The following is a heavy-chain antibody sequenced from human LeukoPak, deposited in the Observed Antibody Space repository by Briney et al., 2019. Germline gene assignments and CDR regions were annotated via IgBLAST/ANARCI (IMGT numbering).Heavy chain of an antibody. J-gene: IGHJ2*01. CDR1: GFTFSSYW. D-gene: IGHD6-19*01. CDR3: ASVPVAAVYWYFDL. CDR2: IKQDGSEK. V-gene: IGHV3-7*01. Sequence: PGGSLRLSCAASGFTFSSYWMSWVRQAPGKGLEWVANIKQDGSEKYYVDSVKGRFTISRDNAKNSLYLQMNSLRAEDTAVYYCASVPVAAVYWYFDLWGRGTLVTVSS.